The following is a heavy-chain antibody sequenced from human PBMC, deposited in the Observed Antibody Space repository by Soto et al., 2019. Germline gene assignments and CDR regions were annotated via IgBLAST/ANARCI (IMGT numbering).Heavy chain of an antibody. J-gene: IGHJ6*03. CDR2: INSDGSST. D-gene: IGHD5-12*01. V-gene: IGHV3-74*01. Sequence: PGGSLRLSCAASGFTFSSYWMHWVRQAPGKGLVWVSRINSDGSSTSYADSVKGRFTISRDNAKNSLYLQMNSLRAEDTAVYYCARGVIVARRYYYYMDVWGKGTTVTVSS. CDR3: ARGVIVARRYYYYMDV. CDR1: GFTFSSYW.